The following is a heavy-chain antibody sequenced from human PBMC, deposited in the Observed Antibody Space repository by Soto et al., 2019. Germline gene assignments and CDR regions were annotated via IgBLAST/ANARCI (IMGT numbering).Heavy chain of an antibody. D-gene: IGHD2-21*01. CDR3: ARGCCGYYYYHYGMDV. Sequence: LGESLKISCKGSGYSFTSYWIGWVRQMPGKGLEWMGIIYPGDSDTRYSPSFQGQVTISADKSISTAYLQWSSLKASDTAMYYCARGCCGYYYYHYGMDVWAQGTTVTVSS. V-gene: IGHV5-51*01. J-gene: IGHJ6*01. CDR1: GYSFTSYW. CDR2: IYPGDSDT.